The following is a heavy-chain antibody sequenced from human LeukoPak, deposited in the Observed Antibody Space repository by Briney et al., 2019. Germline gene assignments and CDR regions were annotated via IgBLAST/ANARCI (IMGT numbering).Heavy chain of an antibody. Sequence: PGGSLRLSCAASGFTFSSYGMHWVRQAPGKGLEWVAFIRYDGSNKYYADSVKGRFTISRDNSKNTLYLQMNSLRAEDTAVYYCAKVRAMIVGRDYWGQGTLVTVSS. J-gene: IGHJ4*02. V-gene: IGHV3-30*02. CDR3: AKVRAMIVGRDY. D-gene: IGHD3-22*01. CDR1: GFTFSSYG. CDR2: IRYDGSNK.